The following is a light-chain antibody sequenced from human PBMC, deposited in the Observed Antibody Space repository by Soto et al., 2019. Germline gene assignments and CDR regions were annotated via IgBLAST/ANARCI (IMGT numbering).Light chain of an antibody. Sequence: EIVRTQSPAILSVSPGEAATLSCRASQSVSSYLAWYQQKPGQAPRLLIYDASNRATGIPARFSGSGSGTDFTLTISSLQSEDFAVYYCQQYGSSGTFGQGTKV. V-gene: IGKV3D-15*01. CDR1: QSVSSY. J-gene: IGKJ1*01. CDR2: DAS. CDR3: QQYGSSGT.